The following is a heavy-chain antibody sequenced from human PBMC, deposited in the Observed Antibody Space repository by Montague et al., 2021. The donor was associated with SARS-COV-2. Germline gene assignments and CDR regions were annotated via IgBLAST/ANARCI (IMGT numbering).Heavy chain of an antibody. CDR1: GDSISRNSYY. CDR3: AKSAWHNWYFDI. J-gene: IGHJ2*01. V-gene: IGHV4-39*01. D-gene: IGHD2/OR15-2a*01. Sequence: SETLSLTCTVSGDSISRNSYYWGWIRQPPGKGLEWIGSMPYSGSTYRNPSLKSRVSISVDTSKNQFSLKLSSMTAADTAVYYCAKSAWHNWYFDIWGRGTRVTVSS. CDR2: MPYSGST.